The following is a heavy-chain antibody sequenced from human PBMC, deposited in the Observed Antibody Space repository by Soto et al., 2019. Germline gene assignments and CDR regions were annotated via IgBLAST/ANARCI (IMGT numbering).Heavy chain of an antibody. J-gene: IGHJ4*02. Sequence: LRLSCAASGFTFSNFALNWVRQAPGKGLEWVSTISREGDSAYYADSVKGRFIISRDNSKNSLYLQMNGLRAGDTALYYCSRDPSTGYADCWGQGTLVTVSS. D-gene: IGHD3-9*01. CDR3: SRDPSTGYADC. CDR1: GFTFSNFA. V-gene: IGHV3-23*01. CDR2: ISREGDSA.